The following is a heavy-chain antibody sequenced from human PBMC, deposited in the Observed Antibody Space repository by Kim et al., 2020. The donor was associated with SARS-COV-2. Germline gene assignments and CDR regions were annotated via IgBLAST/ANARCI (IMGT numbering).Heavy chain of an antibody. CDR2: INHSGST. D-gene: IGHD3-9*01. CDR1: GGSFSGYY. V-gene: IGHV4-34*01. Sequence: SETLSLTCAVYGGSFSGYYWSWIRQPPGKGLEWIGEINHSGSTNYNPSLKSRVTISVDTSKNQFSLKLSSVTAADTAVYYCARGRYLPRFDYWGQGTLVTVSS. J-gene: IGHJ4*02. CDR3: ARGRYLPRFDY.